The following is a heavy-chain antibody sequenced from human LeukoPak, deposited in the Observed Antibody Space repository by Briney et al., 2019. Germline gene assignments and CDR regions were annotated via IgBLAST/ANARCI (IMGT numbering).Heavy chain of an antibody. V-gene: IGHV1-18*01. CDR2: ISAYNGNT. D-gene: IGHD2-2*02. CDR1: GYTFTSYG. CDR3: ALVVPAAIHPYYMDV. J-gene: IGHJ6*03. Sequence: ASVKVSCKASGYTFTSYGISWVRQAPGQGLEWMGWISAYNGNTNYAQKLQGRVTMTTDTSTSTAYMELRSLRSDDTAVYYCALVVPAAIHPYYMDVWGKGTTVTVSS.